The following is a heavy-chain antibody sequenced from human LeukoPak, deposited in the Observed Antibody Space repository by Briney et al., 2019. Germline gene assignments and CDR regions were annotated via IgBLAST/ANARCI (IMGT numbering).Heavy chain of an antibody. CDR1: GFTFGSYS. V-gene: IGHV3-21*01. J-gene: IGHJ4*02. Sequence: GGSLRLSCAASGFTFGSYSMNWVRQAPGKGLEWVSSISSSSSYIYYADSVKGRFTISRDNAKNSLYLQMNSLRAEDTAVYYCASGEAHMGFDYWGQGTLVTVSS. D-gene: IGHD7-27*01. CDR2: ISSSSSYI. CDR3: ASGEAHMGFDY.